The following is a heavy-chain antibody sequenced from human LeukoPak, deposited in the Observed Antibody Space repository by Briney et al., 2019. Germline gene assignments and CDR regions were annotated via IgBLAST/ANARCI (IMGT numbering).Heavy chain of an antibody. Sequence: ASVKVSCKASGYTLTGYYMHWVRQAPGQGLEWMGWINPNSGGTNCAQKFQGRVTMTRDTSISTAYMELSRLRSDDTAVYYCARSRGRAAAGNFDYWGQGTLVTVSS. D-gene: IGHD6-13*01. CDR3: ARSRGRAAAGNFDY. CDR2: INPNSGGT. V-gene: IGHV1-2*02. CDR1: GYTLTGYY. J-gene: IGHJ4*02.